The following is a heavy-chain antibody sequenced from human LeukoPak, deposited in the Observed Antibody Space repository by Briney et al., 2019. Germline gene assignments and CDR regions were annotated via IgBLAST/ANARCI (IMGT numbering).Heavy chain of an antibody. V-gene: IGHV3-30*04. CDR1: GFTFSSYA. J-gene: IGHJ4*02. CDR3: ARGIAVADKGLDYFDY. Sequence: GGSLRLSCAASGFTFSSYAMHWVRQAPGKGLEWVAVISFDGGNKYYADSVKGRFTISRDNSNNTLYLQMNSLRAEDTAVYYCARGIAVADKGLDYFDYWGRGTLVTVSS. CDR2: ISFDGGNK. D-gene: IGHD6-19*01.